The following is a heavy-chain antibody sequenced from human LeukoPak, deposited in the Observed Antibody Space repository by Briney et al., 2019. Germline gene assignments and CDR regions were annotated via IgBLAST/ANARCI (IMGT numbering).Heavy chain of an antibody. Sequence: GGSLRLSCAASGFTFSSYEMNWVRQAPGKGLEWVSSISSSSSYIYYAGSVKGRFTISRDNAKNSMYLQMKSLRAEDTAVYYWARDSGGSSPFDYWGQGTLVTVSS. V-gene: IGHV3-21*01. J-gene: IGHJ4*02. D-gene: IGHD2-15*01. CDR3: ARDSGGSSPFDY. CDR1: GFTFSSYE. CDR2: ISSSSSYI.